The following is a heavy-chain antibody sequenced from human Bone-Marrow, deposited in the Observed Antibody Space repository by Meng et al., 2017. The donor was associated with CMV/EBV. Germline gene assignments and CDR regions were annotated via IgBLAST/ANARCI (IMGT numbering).Heavy chain of an antibody. CDR3: ARYDFWSGYEY. CDR1: GYTFTGYY. J-gene: IGHJ4*02. Sequence: ASVKVSCKASGYTFTGYYMHWVRQAPGQGLEWMGIINPSDDSTSYPQKFQGRVTMTRDTSTSTAYMELSSLRFEDTAVYYCARYDFWSGYEYWGQGTLVTVSS. D-gene: IGHD3-3*01. CDR2: INPSDDST. V-gene: IGHV1-46*01.